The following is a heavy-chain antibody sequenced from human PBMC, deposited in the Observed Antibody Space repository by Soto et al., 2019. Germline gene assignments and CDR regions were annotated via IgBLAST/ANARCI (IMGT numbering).Heavy chain of an antibody. CDR3: ARVIAVAGTERIDAFEI. CDR2: IIPIFGTA. CDR1: GGTFSSYA. Sequence: GASVKVSCKASGGTFSSYAISWVRQAPGQGLEWMGGIIPIFGTANYAQKFQGRVTITADESTSTAYMELSSLRSEDTAVYYCARVIAVAGTERIDAFEIWGHGKMAT. J-gene: IGHJ3*02. V-gene: IGHV1-69*13. D-gene: IGHD6-19*01.